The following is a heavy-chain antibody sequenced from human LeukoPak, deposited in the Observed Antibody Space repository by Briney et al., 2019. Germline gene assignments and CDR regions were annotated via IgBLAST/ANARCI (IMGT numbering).Heavy chain of an antibody. CDR1: GGTFSSYA. Sequence: GASVKVSCKASGGTFSSYAISWVRQAPGQGLEWMGGIIPIFGTANYAQKFQGRVTITADESTSTAYMELSSLRSEDTAVYYCARARTAVHQLLPYDAFDIWGQGTMVTVSS. CDR3: ARARTAVHQLLPYDAFDI. J-gene: IGHJ3*02. V-gene: IGHV1-69*13. CDR2: IIPIFGTA. D-gene: IGHD2-2*01.